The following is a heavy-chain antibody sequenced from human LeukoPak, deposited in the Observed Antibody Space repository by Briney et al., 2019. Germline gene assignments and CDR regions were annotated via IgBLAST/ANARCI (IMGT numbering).Heavy chain of an antibody. J-gene: IGHJ4*02. CDR2: ISHGGIT. Sequence: SETLSLTCGVYDGSLINYYCHWIRQAPGKGLEWIGEISHGGITKHNPSLKSRVTMSQDTSTRQFSLKMNSMTAADTGVYYCGIFMDVVPGSMSWGLGTLVTVSS. V-gene: IGHV4-34*01. D-gene: IGHD2-2*01. CDR1: DGSLINYY. CDR3: GIFMDVVPGSMS.